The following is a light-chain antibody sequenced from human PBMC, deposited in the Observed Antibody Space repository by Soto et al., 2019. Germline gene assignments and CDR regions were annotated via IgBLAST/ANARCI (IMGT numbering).Light chain of an antibody. V-gene: IGLV2-23*01. CDR3: CSYAGSSTLV. CDR1: SSDVGTYNL. CDR2: EGS. J-gene: IGLJ3*02. Sequence: QSALTQPASVAGSPGQSLTISCTGTSSDVGTYNLVSWYQQHPGKAPKLMVYEGSKRPSGVSNRFSGSKSGNTASLTISGLQADDEADYYCCSYAGSSTLVFGGGTKVTVL.